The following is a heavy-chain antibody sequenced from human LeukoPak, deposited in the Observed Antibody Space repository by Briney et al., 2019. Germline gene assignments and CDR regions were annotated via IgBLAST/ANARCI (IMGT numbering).Heavy chain of an antibody. J-gene: IGHJ4*02. CDR3: AREGGFYRPLDY. V-gene: IGHV4-4*02. Sequence: PSESLSLTCVVAGGSVTSTNWWTWVRQPPGKGLEWIGEVNLDGRTNYNPSLKSRLIMSVDLPENHISLKMTSVTAADTAVYYCAREGGFYRPLDYSGQGTLVTVSS. CDR2: VNLDGRT. CDR1: GGSVTSTNW. D-gene: IGHD3-3*01.